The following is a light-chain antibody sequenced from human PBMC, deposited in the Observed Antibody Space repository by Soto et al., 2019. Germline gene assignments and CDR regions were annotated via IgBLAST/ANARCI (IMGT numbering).Light chain of an antibody. CDR1: QSISNW. J-gene: IGKJ1*01. Sequence: DIQMTQSPSTLSASVRDRVTIAYRASQSISNWLAWYQQKPGKAPKLLIYDVSTLESGVPSRFSGSGSGTEFTLTISSLQPDDFATYYCQQYNSYSPWTFGKGTKVDIK. V-gene: IGKV1-5*01. CDR3: QQYNSYSPWT. CDR2: DVS.